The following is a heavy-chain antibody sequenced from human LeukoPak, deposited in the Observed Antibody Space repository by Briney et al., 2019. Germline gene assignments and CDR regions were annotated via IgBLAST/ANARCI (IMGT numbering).Heavy chain of an antibody. CDR3: ARGGTDFDY. CDR2: IYYSGAT. CDR1: GGSISSYY. Sequence: SETLSLTCTVFGGSISSYYWSWIRQAPGRGLEWIGHIYYSGATNYNPSLESRVTISVDTSKNQFSLKLTSMTATDTALYYCARGGTDFDYWGQGTLVTVSS. D-gene: IGHD2-15*01. V-gene: IGHV4-59*08. J-gene: IGHJ4*02.